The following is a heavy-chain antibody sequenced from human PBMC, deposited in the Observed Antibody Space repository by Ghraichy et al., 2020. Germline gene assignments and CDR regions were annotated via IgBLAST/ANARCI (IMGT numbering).Heavy chain of an antibody. CDR1: GFTFSSYS. Sequence: LSLTCAASGFTFSSYSMNWVRQAPGKGLEWVSSISSSSSYIYYADSVKGRFTISRDNAKNSLYLQMNSLRAEDTAVYYCARRGDNDAFDIWGQGTMVTVSS. V-gene: IGHV3-21*01. CDR3: ARRGDNDAFDI. J-gene: IGHJ3*02. D-gene: IGHD2-21*02. CDR2: ISSSSSYI.